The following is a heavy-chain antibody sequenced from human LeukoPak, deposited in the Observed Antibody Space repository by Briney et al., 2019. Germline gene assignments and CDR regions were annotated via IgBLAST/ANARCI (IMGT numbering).Heavy chain of an antibody. V-gene: IGHV3-33*01. J-gene: IGHJ4*02. CDR1: GFTFNSYG. CDR2: IWPDGSNK. D-gene: IGHD4-11*01. Sequence: GGSLRLSCAASGFTFNSYGMFWVRQAPGKGLGWVAFIWPDGSNKLYGDSVKGRFTISRDNSKNTVYLQMNSLRAEDTAVYYCARGLPPVMKYYFDYWGQGTLVTVSS. CDR3: ARGLPPVMKYYFDY.